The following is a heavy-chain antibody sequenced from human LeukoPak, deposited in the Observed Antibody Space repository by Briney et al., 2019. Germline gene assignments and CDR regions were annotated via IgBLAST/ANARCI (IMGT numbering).Heavy chain of an antibody. CDR2: IYYSGST. V-gene: IGHV4-59*08. CDR1: GGSISSDY. Sequence: SETLSLTCTVSGGSISSDYWSWIRQPPGKGLEWIGHIYYSGSTNYNPSLESRVTISVDTSKNQFSLKLNSVTAADTAVYYCARQTGYFRYWGQGTLVAVSS. CDR3: ARQTGYFRY. J-gene: IGHJ1*01. D-gene: IGHD3-10*01.